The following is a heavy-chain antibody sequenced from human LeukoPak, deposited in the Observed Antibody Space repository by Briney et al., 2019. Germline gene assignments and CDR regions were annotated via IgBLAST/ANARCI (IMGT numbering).Heavy chain of an antibody. Sequence: GESLKISCKASGYKLINYWIGWVRQMPGKGLEWMGIIYPDDSDTTYSPSFQGHVTISADKSISPAYLQWSHLKASDTAIYYCARHRSAGSPMAYMDVWGKGTTVTVSS. D-gene: IGHD1-26*01. CDR3: ARHRSAGSPMAYMDV. CDR2: IYPDDSDT. CDR1: GYKLINYW. J-gene: IGHJ6*03. V-gene: IGHV5-51*01.